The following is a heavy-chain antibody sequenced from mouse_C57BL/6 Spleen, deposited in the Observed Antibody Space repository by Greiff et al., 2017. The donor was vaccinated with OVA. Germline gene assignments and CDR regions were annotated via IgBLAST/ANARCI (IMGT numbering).Heavy chain of an antibody. J-gene: IGHJ1*03. D-gene: IGHD2-1*01. CDR1: GYTFTSYW. V-gene: IGHV1-64*01. Sequence: QVQLQQSGAELVKPGASVKLSCKASGYTFTSYWMHWVKQRPGQGLEWIGMIHPNSGSTNYNEKFKSKATLTVDKSSSTAYMQLSSLTSEDSAVYYCARERDGNNWYFDVWGTGTTVTVSS. CDR2: IHPNSGST. CDR3: ARERDGNNWYFDV.